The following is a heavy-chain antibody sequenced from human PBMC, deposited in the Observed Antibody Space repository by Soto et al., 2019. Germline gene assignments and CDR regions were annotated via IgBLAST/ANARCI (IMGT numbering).Heavy chain of an antibody. Sequence: SVKVACKASGYIFPAYSIHWLRQAPGQGLEWLGWINPNSGDTIYAQKFQDRVTMTCDTSVSTAYLELSSLSSDDTALYYCAREASAVVSLDYWGQGTLVNGSS. V-gene: IGHV1-2*02. CDR3: AREASAVVSLDY. J-gene: IGHJ4*02. CDR1: GYIFPAYS. D-gene: IGHD2-15*01. CDR2: INPNSGDT.